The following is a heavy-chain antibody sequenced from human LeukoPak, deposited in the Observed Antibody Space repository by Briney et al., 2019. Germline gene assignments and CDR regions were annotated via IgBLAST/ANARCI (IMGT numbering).Heavy chain of an antibody. Sequence: GSLRLSCAASGFTFSSYAMSWVRQAPGKGLEWVSAISGSGGSTYYADSVKGRFTISRDNSKNTLYLQMNSPRAEDTAVYYCAKSLGYYYDSSGYCRDYWGQGTLVTVSS. CDR3: AKSLGYYYDSSGYCRDY. V-gene: IGHV3-23*01. CDR1: GFTFSSYA. CDR2: ISGSGGST. J-gene: IGHJ4*02. D-gene: IGHD3-22*01.